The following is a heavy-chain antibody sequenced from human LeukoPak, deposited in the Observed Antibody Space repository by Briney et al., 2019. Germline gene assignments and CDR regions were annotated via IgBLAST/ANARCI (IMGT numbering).Heavy chain of an antibody. Sequence: GWALTLSCLGCGFTFSRYSLNWVRPAPGKGLEGVASINTVCCYIYYADSVRGRFTISSDNADNSLLLQMNSLRADDAAVYYCCTLRRNSDIRGFDYYYDDWGQGTPVTVSS. J-gene: IGHJ4*02. CDR2: INTVCCYI. CDR3: CTLRRNSDIRGFDYYYDD. CDR1: GFTFSRYS. V-gene: IGHV3-21*01. D-gene: IGHD2-21*01.